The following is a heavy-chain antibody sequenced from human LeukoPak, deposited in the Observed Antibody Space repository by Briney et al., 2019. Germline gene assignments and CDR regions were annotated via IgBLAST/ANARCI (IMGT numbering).Heavy chain of an antibody. CDR2: ISYDGSNK. CDR3: AKEEDTRDYYDILTGYYNPVDY. J-gene: IGHJ4*02. Sequence: GRSLRLSCAASGFTFSSYGMHWVRQAPGKGLEWVAVISYDGSNKYYADSVRGRFTISRDNSKNMLYLQMNSLRAEDTAVYCCAKEEDTRDYYDILTGYYNPVDYWGQGTLVTVSS. V-gene: IGHV3-30*18. D-gene: IGHD3-9*01. CDR1: GFTFSSYG.